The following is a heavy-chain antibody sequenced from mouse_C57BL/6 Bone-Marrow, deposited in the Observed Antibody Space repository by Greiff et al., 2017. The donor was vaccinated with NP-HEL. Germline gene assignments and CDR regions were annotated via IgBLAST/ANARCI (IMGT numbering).Heavy chain of an antibody. J-gene: IGHJ2*01. CDR3: TRDYYGSSYSFDY. D-gene: IGHD1-1*01. V-gene: IGHV5-9-1*02. Sequence: EVMLVESGEGLVKPGGSLKLSCAASGFTFSSYAMSWVRQTPEKRLEWVAYISSGGDYIYYADTVKGRFTISRDNARNTLYLQMSSLKSEDTAMYYCTRDYYGSSYSFDYWGQGTTLTVSS. CDR1: GFTFSSYA. CDR2: ISSGGDYI.